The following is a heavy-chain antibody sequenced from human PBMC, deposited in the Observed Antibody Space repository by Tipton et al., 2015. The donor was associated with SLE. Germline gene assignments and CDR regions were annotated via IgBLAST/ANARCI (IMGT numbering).Heavy chain of an antibody. CDR3: AKQPYFHYYMDV. J-gene: IGHJ6*03. D-gene: IGHD2/OR15-2a*01. V-gene: IGHV3-21*04. Sequence: SLRLSCAASGFSFSTYSMNWVRQAPGKGLEWVASISSSGSYIYYADSVKGRFTISSDFSKTTLYLQMNNLRAADTAVYFCAKQPYFHYYMDVWGKGTTVTVSS. CDR1: GFSFSTYS. CDR2: ISSSGSYI.